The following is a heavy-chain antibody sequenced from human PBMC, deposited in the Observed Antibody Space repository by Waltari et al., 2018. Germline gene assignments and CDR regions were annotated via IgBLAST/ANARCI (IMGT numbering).Heavy chain of an antibody. CDR2: ISWNSGSI. Sequence: EVQLVESGGGLVQLGRSLRLSCAASGFTFDDYAMHWVRQAPGKGLEWVSGISWNSGSIGYADSVKGRFTISRDNAKNSLYLQMNSLRAEDTALYYCAKDGPWGQGTLVTVSS. J-gene: IGHJ5*02. V-gene: IGHV3-9*01. CDR1: GFTFDDYA. CDR3: AKDGP.